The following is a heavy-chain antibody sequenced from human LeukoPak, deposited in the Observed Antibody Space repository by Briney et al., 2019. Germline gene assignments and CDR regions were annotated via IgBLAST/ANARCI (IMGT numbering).Heavy chain of an antibody. J-gene: IGHJ6*03. V-gene: IGHV4-59*01. CDR1: GGSFSGYY. CDR3: ARVGITMVRGVYYYYYMDV. CDR2: IYYSGST. D-gene: IGHD3-10*01. Sequence: SETLSLTCAVYGGSFSGYYWSWIRQPPGKGLEWIGYIYYSGSTNYNPSLKSRVTISVDTSKNQFSLKLSSVTAADTAVYYCARVGITMVRGVYYYYYMDVWGKGTTVTISS.